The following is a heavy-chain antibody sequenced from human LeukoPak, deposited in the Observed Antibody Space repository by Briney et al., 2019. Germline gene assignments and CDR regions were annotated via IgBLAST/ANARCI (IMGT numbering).Heavy chain of an antibody. CDR2: IIPIFGTA. CDR3: ARGRTLDYYDSSGPPPNWFDP. V-gene: IGHV1-69*13. CDR1: GGTFSSYA. Sequence: SVKVSCKASGGTFSSYAISWVRQAPGQGLEWMGGIIPIFGTANYAQRFQGRVTITADESTSTAYMELSSLRSEDTAVYYCARGRTLDYYDSSGPPPNWFDPWGQGTLVTVSS. D-gene: IGHD3-22*01. J-gene: IGHJ5*02.